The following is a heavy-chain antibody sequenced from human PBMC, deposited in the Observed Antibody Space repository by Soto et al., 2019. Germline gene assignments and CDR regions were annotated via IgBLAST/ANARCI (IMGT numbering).Heavy chain of an antibody. D-gene: IGHD3-22*01. V-gene: IGHV3-73*01. J-gene: IGHJ5*02. CDR3: TRDPRNYYDSSGSANWFDP. CDR1: GFTFSVSA. Sequence: PVGSLRLSCAASGFTFSVSAMHWVRQASGKGLEWVGRIRSKTNSYATAYAASVKGRFTISRDDSKNTAYLQMNSLRTEDTAVYYCTRDPRNYYDSSGSANWFDPWGQGTLVTVSS. CDR2: IRSKTNSYAT.